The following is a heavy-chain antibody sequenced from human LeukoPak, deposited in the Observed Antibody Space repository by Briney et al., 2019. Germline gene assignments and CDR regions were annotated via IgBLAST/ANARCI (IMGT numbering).Heavy chain of an antibody. J-gene: IGHJ4*02. CDR2: ITGSGGTT. Sequence: PGGSLRPPFAAPEFTFTSYPMNWARQAPGKGLEWFSAITGSGGTTYYADSVRGRFTISRDNSKNTLYLQMNSLRAEDTAIYYCAKSRSEVVVAAANYWGQGTLITVSS. D-gene: IGHD2-15*01. CDR3: AKSRSEVVVAAANY. CDR1: EFTFTSYP. V-gene: IGHV3-23*01.